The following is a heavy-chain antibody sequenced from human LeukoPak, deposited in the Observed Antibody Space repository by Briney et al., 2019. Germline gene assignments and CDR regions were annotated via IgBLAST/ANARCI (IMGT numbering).Heavy chain of an antibody. Sequence: GGSLRLSCAGSGFAFGSYGMNWVRQAPGKGLEWVANIKQDGSEKNYVDSVKGRFVISRDNVDSSLYLQMNSLRAEDTAVYYCARRNWGCPDSWGQGTLVTVSS. CDR2: IKQDGSEK. CDR1: GFAFGSYG. CDR3: ARRNWGCPDS. D-gene: IGHD7-27*01. V-gene: IGHV3-7*01. J-gene: IGHJ4*02.